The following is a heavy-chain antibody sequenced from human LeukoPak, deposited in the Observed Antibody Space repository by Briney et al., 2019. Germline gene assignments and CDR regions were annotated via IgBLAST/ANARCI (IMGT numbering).Heavy chain of an antibody. J-gene: IGHJ4*02. CDR2: IFHSGRT. D-gene: IGHD1-26*01. Sequence: SETLSLTCAVSNDSISSGNWWTWVRQPPGKGLEWIGEIFHSGRTNYNPSLNSRVTISVDNSKNQFSLKLTSVTAADTAIYYCSRESGAFCPFGYWGQGTLVIVPS. CDR1: NDSISSGNW. V-gene: IGHV4-4*02. CDR3: SRESGAFCPFGY.